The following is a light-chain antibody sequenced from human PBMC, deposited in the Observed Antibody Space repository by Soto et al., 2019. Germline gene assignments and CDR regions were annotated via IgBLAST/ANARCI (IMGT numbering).Light chain of an antibody. CDR2: DAS. CDR3: QQRSNWPPLT. CDR1: QSVSNY. J-gene: IGKJ4*01. V-gene: IGKV3-11*01. Sequence: EIVLTQSPATLSLSPGERATLSCRASQSVSNYLAWYQQKPGQAPRLLIFDASNRATGIPARFSGSGSGTDFTLTIISLEPEDFAVYYCQQRSNWPPLTFGGGTKVEIK.